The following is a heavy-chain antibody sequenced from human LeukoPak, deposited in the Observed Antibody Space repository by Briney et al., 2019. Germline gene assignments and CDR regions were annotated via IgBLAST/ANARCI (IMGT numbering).Heavy chain of an antibody. CDR3: AKDRSLGVTAAINY. D-gene: IGHD2-2*02. CDR2: IIPIFGTA. CDR1: GGTFSSYA. Sequence: SVKVSCKASGGTFSSYAISWVRQAPGQGLEWMGGIIPIFGTANYAQKFQGRVTITADESTSTAYMELSSLRSEDTAVYYCAKDRSLGVTAAINYWGQGTLVTVSS. J-gene: IGHJ4*02. V-gene: IGHV1-69*13.